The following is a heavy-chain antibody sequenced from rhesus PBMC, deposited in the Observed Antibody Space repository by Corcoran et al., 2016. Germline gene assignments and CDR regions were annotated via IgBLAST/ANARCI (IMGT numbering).Heavy chain of an antibody. J-gene: IGHJ4*01. V-gene: IGHV1-111*02. CDR2: VDTEDGEA. CDR3: ARGGYSGYRD. CDR1: GYTFTHHS. Sequence: EVQLVQSGAQVQKTGASVKLSCQASGYTFTHHSLTWVLTSPGKGLEWMGRVDTEDGEAAYAQNCQDRVTSSADRATDTAYMELSSLRSEDTAVYYCARGGYSGYRDWGQGVLVTVSS. D-gene: IGHD5-30*01.